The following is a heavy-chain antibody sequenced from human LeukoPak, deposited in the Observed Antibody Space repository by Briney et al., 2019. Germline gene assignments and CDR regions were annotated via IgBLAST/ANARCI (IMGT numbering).Heavy chain of an antibody. V-gene: IGHV1-8*03. CDR1: GYTFTSYD. J-gene: IGHJ4*02. CDR2: MNPNSGNT. CDR3: ARGDFDFDS. D-gene: IGHD3/OR15-3a*01. Sequence: ASVKVSCKASGYTFTSYDINWVRQATGQGLEWLGWMNPNSGNTGYAQKFQGRVTITADPFTDTAYMELRSLRSDDTAVYYCARGDFDFDSWGQGTLVTVS.